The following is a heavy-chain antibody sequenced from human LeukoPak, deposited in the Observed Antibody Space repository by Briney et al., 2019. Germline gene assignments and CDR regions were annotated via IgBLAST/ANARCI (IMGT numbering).Heavy chain of an antibody. J-gene: IGHJ4*02. D-gene: IGHD6-13*01. CDR3: VRLPTAAGGDY. CDR2: IYPGDSDT. V-gene: IGHV5-51*01. CDR1: GYSFTSYW. Sequence: GESLKISCKGSGYSFTSYWIGWVRQMPGKGLEGMGIIYPGDSDTRYSPSFQGQLTISADQSLSTAYLQWSSLKASDTGMYYCVRLPTAAGGDYWVEGTLVTVCS.